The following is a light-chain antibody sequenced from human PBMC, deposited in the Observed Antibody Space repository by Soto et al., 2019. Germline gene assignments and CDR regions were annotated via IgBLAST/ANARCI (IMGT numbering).Light chain of an antibody. J-gene: IGKJ1*01. CDR2: KAS. V-gene: IGKV1-5*03. Sequence: DIQVTQSPSTLSASVGDRVTITCRASQSISSWLAWYQQKPGKAPKLLIYKASSLESGVPSRFSGSGSGTEFTLTISSLQSDDFATYYCQQYNSYSVTFGQGTKVDIK. CDR1: QSISSW. CDR3: QQYNSYSVT.